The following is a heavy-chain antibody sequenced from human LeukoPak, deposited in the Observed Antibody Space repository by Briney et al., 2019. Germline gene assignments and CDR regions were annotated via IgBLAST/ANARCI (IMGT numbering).Heavy chain of an antibody. D-gene: IGHD3-22*01. J-gene: IGHJ4*02. CDR1: GGSISGYY. Sequence: SETLSLTCTASGGSISGYYWSWIRQPPGKGLEWIGYIYYSGSTNYNPSLKSRVTISVDTSKNQFSLKLSSVTAADTAVYYCARVTGYVIEDYFDYWGQGTLVTVSS. CDR3: ARVTGYVIEDYFDY. CDR2: IYYSGST. V-gene: IGHV4-59*01.